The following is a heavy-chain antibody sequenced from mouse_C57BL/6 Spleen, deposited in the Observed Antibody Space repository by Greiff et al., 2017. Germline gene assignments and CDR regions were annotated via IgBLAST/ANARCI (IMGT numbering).Heavy chain of an antibody. CDR1: GFTFSDYY. D-gene: IGHD1-1*01. J-gene: IGHJ1*03. Sequence: EVQVVESEGGLVQPGSSMKLSCTASGFTFSDYYMAWVRQVPEKGLEWVANINYDGSSTYYLDSLKSRFIISRDNAKNILYLQMSSLKSEDTATYYCARGSATVAGFGVWGTGTTVTVSS. CDR3: ARGSATVAGFGV. CDR2: INYDGSST. V-gene: IGHV5-16*01.